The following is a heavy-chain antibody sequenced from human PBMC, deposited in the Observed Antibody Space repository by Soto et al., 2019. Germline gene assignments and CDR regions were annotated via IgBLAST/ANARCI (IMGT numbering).Heavy chain of an antibody. Sequence: QVQLVESGGGVVQPGTSLRLSCAASGFSFGSHAMHWVRQAPGKGLQWVAVISYHGVNKYYTDSVRGRFTVSRDNSKNTVYRQVDSLRSEDTGVYHCVRGGYLQNPGSDAWGQGTLVTVSS. J-gene: IGHJ5*02. CDR1: GFSFGSHA. D-gene: IGHD5-18*01. CDR2: ISYHGVNK. CDR3: VRGGYLQNPGSDA. V-gene: IGHV3-30*04.